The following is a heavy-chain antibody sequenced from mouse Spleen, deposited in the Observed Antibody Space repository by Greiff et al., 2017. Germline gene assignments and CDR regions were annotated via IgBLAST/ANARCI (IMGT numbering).Heavy chain of an antibody. J-gene: IGHJ3*01. Sequence: VKLVESGPGLVAPSQSLSITCTVSGFSLTSYGVHWVRQPPGKGLEWLGVIWAGGSTNYNSALMSRLSISKDNSKSQVFLKMNSLQTDDTAMYYCARAPIYYGYDGEFAYWGQGTLVTVSA. CDR3: ARAPIYYGYDGEFAY. V-gene: IGHV2-9*02. D-gene: IGHD2-2*01. CDR2: IWAGGST. CDR1: GFSLTSYG.